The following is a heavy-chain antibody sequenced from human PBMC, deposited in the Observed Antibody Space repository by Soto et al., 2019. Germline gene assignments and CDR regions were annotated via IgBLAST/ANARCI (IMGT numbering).Heavy chain of an antibody. CDR1: GGSISSSSYY. Sequence: QSQTLSLTCTVSGGSISSSSYYWGWIRQPPGKGLEWIGSIYYSGSTYYNPSLKSRVTISVDTSKNQFSLKLSSVTAADTAAYYCARRPIVATIRGLFDYWGQGTLVTVSS. D-gene: IGHD5-12*01. V-gene: IGHV4-39*01. CDR3: ARRPIVATIRGLFDY. CDR2: IYYSGST. J-gene: IGHJ4*02.